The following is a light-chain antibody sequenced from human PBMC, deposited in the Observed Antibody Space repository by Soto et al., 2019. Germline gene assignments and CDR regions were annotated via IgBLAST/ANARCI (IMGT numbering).Light chain of an antibody. J-gene: IGLJ2*01. V-gene: IGLV1-40*01. CDR2: GNN. CDR1: NSNIGAGYN. Sequence: QSVLTQPPSVSGAPGQRVTISCTGSNSNIGAGYNVHWYQQFPGAAPKLLIYGNNNRPSGVPDRFSGSKSGTSASLAITGLQAEDEADYYYQSYDSSLSAYVVFGGGTKLTVL. CDR3: QSYDSSLSAYVV.